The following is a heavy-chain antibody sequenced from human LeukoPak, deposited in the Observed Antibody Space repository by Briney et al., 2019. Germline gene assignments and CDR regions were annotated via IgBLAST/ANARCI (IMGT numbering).Heavy chain of an antibody. V-gene: IGHV3-30-3*01. D-gene: IGHD4-11*01. CDR2: ISYDGNTI. J-gene: IGHJ4*02. CDR1: EFTFSNYA. CDR3: ARSGGLQKFDY. Sequence: GRSLRLSCAASEFTFSNYALHWVRQAPGKGLRWVAVISYDGNTIHYADSVKGRFIISRDTSKNTLYLQMNSLRAEDTAVYYCARSGGLQKFDYWGQGTLVTVSS.